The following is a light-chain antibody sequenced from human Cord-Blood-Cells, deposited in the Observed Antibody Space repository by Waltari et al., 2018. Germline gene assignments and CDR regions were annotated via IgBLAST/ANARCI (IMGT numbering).Light chain of an antibody. J-gene: IGKJ3*01. V-gene: IGKV3-20*01. CDR1: QSVSSSY. Sequence: EIVLTQSPGTLSLSPGERATLPCRASQSVSSSYLAWYQQKPGQAPRLLIYGASSRATGIPDRFSDSGSGTDFTLTISRLEPEDFAVYYCQQYGSSIFTFGPGTKVDIK. CDR3: QQYGSSIFT. CDR2: GAS.